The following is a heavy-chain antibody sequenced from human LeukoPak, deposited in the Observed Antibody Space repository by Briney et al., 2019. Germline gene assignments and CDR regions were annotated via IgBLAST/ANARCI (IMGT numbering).Heavy chain of an antibody. V-gene: IGHV4-39*01. CDR2: IYYSGST. CDR3: ARHQAAAGVDY. CDR1: GGSIGSSSYY. D-gene: IGHD6-13*01. Sequence: SSETLSLTCSVSGGSIGSSSYYWGWIRQPPGKGLEWIGSIYYSGSTYYNPSLKSRVTISVDTSKNQFSLKLSSVTAADTAVYYCARHQAAAGVDYWGQGTLVTVSS. J-gene: IGHJ4*02.